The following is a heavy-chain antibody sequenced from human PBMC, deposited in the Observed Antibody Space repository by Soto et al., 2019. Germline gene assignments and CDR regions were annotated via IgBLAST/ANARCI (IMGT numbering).Heavy chain of an antibody. CDR2: IIPIFGTA. CDR1: GGTFSSYA. D-gene: IGHD2-15*01. CDR3: ARDLGYCSGGSCYSGRYFDY. Sequence: SVKVSCKASGGTFSSYAISWVRQAPGQGLEWMGGIIPIFGTANYAQKFQGRVTITADKSTSTAYMELSSLRSEDTAVYYCARDLGYCSGGSCYSGRYFDYWGQG. J-gene: IGHJ4*02. V-gene: IGHV1-69*06.